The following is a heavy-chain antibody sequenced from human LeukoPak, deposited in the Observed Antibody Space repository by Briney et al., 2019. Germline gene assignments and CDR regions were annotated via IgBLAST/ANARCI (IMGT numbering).Heavy chain of an antibody. CDR1: GFTFSSYG. D-gene: IGHD5-12*01. V-gene: IGHV3-23*01. Sequence: GGSLRLSCAASGFTFSSYGMHWVRQAPGKGLEWVASITNHGRSIYYADSVKGRFTISRDNSKKTLYLQMNSLRAEDTALYYCAKDGLRGYDFDYWGQGTLVSVSS. CDR2: ITNHGRSI. J-gene: IGHJ4*02. CDR3: AKDGLRGYDFDY.